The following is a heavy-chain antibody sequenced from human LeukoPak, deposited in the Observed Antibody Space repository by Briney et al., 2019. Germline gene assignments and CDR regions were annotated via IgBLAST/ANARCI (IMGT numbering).Heavy chain of an antibody. CDR2: IIPIFGTA. V-gene: IGHV1-69*05. Sequence: ASVKVSCKASGGTFSSYAISWVRQAPGQGLEWMGRIIPIFGTANYAQKFQGRVTITTDESTSTAYMELSSLRSEDTAVYYCARGAVTICGVVIDDYWGQGTLVTVSS. D-gene: IGHD3-3*01. CDR3: ARGAVTICGVVIDDY. J-gene: IGHJ4*02. CDR1: GGTFSSYA.